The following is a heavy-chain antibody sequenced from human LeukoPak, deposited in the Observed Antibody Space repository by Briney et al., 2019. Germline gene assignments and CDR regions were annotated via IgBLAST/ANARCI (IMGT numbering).Heavy chain of an antibody. CDR3: AKGGSPTYAFDI. V-gene: IGHV3-23*01. Sequence: PGGSLRLACAASGFTFSSYAMSWVRQAPGKGLEWVSAISGSGGSTYYADSVKGRFTISRDNSKNTLYLQMNSLRAEDTAVYYCAKGGSPTYAFDIWGQGTMVTVSS. J-gene: IGHJ3*02. D-gene: IGHD6-25*01. CDR1: GFTFSSYA. CDR2: ISGSGGST.